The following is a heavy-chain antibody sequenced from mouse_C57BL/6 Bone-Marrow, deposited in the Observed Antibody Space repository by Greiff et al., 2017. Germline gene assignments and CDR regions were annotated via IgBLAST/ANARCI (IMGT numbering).Heavy chain of an antibody. CDR3: ARQRVVARGYAMDY. CDR2: ISSGGSYT. CDR1: GFTFSSYG. V-gene: IGHV5-6*01. J-gene: IGHJ4*01. D-gene: IGHD1-1*01. Sequence: VQLKESGGDLVKPGGSLKLSCAASGFTFSSYGMSWVRQTPDKRLEWVATISSGGSYTYYPDSVKGRFTISRDNAKNTLYLQMSSLKSEDTAMYYCARQRVVARGYAMDYWGQGTSVTVSS.